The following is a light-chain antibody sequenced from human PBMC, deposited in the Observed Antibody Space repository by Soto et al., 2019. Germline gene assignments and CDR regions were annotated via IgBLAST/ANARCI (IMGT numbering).Light chain of an antibody. CDR1: SSNIGSNI. Sequence: QSVLTQPPSASGTPGQRVTISCSGSSSNIGSNIVNWYQQLPGTAPKLLIYSNNQRPSGVPDRFSGSRSGTSASLAISGLQSEDEADYYCCSNAVGSTYVFGTGTKLTVL. CDR2: SNN. CDR3: CSNAVGSTYV. J-gene: IGLJ1*01. V-gene: IGLV1-44*01.